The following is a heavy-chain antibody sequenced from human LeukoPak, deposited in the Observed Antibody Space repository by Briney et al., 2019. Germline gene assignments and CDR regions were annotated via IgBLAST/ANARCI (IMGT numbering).Heavy chain of an antibody. Sequence: GGSLRLSCTASGFIFNSYAMNWVRQAPGKGLEWVASIIGPGGDTYHAGSMRGRFTISRDNSKNTLYLQMNSLRAEDTAVYYCARFLEWLDYYGMDVWGQGTTVTVSS. J-gene: IGHJ6*02. V-gene: IGHV3-23*01. CDR1: GFIFNSYA. CDR3: ARFLEWLDYYGMDV. CDR2: IIGPGGDT. D-gene: IGHD3-3*01.